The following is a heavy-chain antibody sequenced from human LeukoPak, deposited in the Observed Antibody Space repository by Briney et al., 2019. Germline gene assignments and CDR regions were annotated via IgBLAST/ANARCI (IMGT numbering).Heavy chain of an antibody. CDR1: GYTFITYW. Sequence: GESLKISCKGSGYTFITYWIGWVRQMPGKGLEWMGIIYPGDSDTRYSPSFRSQVTISADKSINTAYLQWSSLKASDTAMYYCARPDDYGGKPAAFDIWGQGTMVTVSS. D-gene: IGHD4-23*01. CDR3: ARPDDYGGKPAAFDI. V-gene: IGHV5-51*01. J-gene: IGHJ3*02. CDR2: IYPGDSDT.